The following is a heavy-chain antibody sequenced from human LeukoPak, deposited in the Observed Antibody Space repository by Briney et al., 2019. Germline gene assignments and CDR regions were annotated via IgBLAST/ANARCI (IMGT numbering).Heavy chain of an antibody. V-gene: IGHV3-48*03. J-gene: IGHJ6*03. CDR2: ISTSGSTK. D-gene: IGHD3-3*01. Sequence: GGSLRLSCAASGFTFSSFEMNWVRQAPGRGLEWLSHISTSGSTKYYANSVKGRFTISRDNAESSVYLQMNSLRAEDTAVYYCAKGSKEVLFTRDHYMDVWGKGTTVTISS. CDR3: AKGSKEVLFTRDHYMDV. CDR1: GFTFSSFE.